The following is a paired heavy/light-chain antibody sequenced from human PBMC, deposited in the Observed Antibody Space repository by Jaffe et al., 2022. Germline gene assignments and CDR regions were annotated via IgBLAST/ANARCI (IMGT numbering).Heavy chain of an antibody. D-gene: IGHD2-21*02. CDR3: SVTEENLVTRRRYFDH. V-gene: IGHV1-18*01. CDR2: VSPNNDYA. J-gene: IGHJ4*02. Sequence: QVQLVQSGGEVRKFGASVKVSCKASGYNFTTYGVSWVRQAPGQGLEWMGWVSPNNDYAQYAQSLQGRLTLTADTSTSTVYMELRRLTYDDTALYFCSVTEENLVTRRRYFDHWGQGTPVTVSS. CDR1: GYNFTTYG.
Light chain of an antibody. CDR2: YAA. Sequence: DIQMTQSPPSLSAAIGDRVTITCRASQSIPAYLNWYQQKPGKAPKLLIFYAAKLEAGVPSRFSGSGSGAHFTLTISSLQREDSATYYCLKTFGFPRSFGPGTKVQIK. CDR1: QSIPAY. CDR3: LKTFGFPRS. J-gene: IGKJ3*01. V-gene: IGKV1-39*01.